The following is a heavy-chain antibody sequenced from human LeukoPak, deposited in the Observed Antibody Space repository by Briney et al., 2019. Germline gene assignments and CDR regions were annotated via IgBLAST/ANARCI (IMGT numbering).Heavy chain of an antibody. Sequence: GGSLRLSCAASGFTFSRYWMSWVRQAPGKGLEWVANIKPDGSEKYYVDSVKGRFTISRDNAKNSLYLQMNSLRAEDTAVYYCARDNSDSDPEPWARWGQGTLVIVSS. J-gene: IGHJ4*02. CDR2: IKPDGSEK. V-gene: IGHV3-7*05. D-gene: IGHD1-14*01. CDR1: GFTFSRYW. CDR3: ARDNSDSDPEPWAR.